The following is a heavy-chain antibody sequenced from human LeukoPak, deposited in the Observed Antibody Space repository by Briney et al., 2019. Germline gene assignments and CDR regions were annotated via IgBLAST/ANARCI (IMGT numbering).Heavy chain of an antibody. Sequence: PSETLSLTCAVSGGSVSSSSYYWSWIRQPPGKGLEWIGYIYYSGSTNYNPSLKSRVTISVDTSKNQFSLKLSSVTAADTAVYYCARQGELRFLEWIYFDYWGQGTLVTVSS. CDR2: IYYSGST. CDR1: GGSVSSSSYY. J-gene: IGHJ4*02. D-gene: IGHD3-3*01. V-gene: IGHV4-61*01. CDR3: ARQGELRFLEWIYFDY.